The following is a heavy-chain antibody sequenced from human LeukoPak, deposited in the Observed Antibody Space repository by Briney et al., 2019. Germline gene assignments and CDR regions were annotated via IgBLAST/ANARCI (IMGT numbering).Heavy chain of an antibody. Sequence: ASVKVSCKASGYTFTGYYMHWVRQAPGQGLEWMGRIIPILGIANYAQKFQGRVTITADKSTSTAYMELSSLRSEDTAVYYCARERQQLERALDYWGQGTLVTVSS. D-gene: IGHD6-13*01. V-gene: IGHV1-69*04. CDR1: GYTFTGYY. J-gene: IGHJ4*02. CDR2: IIPILGIA. CDR3: ARERQQLERALDY.